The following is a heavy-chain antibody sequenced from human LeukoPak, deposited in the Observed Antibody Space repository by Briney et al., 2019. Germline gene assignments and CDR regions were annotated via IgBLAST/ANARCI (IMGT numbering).Heavy chain of an antibody. Sequence: ASVKVSCKAPGYTFTSYGINWVRQATGQGLEWMGWMNPNSGNTGYAQKFQGRVTMTRNTSISTAYMELSSLRSEDTAVYYCARENDPYCSSTSCYPDNWFDPWGQGTLVTVSS. CDR3: ARENDPYCSSTSCYPDNWFDP. CDR2: MNPNSGNT. V-gene: IGHV1-8*01. D-gene: IGHD2-2*01. J-gene: IGHJ5*02. CDR1: GYTFTSYG.